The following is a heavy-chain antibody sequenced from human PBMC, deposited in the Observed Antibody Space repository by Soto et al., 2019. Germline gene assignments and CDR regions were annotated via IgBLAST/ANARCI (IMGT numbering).Heavy chain of an antibody. CDR2: IYYSGST. Sequence: PSETLSLTCTVSGGSISSSSYYWGWLRQPPGKGLEWIGSIYYSGSTYYNPSLKSRVTISVDTSKNQFSLKLSSVTAADTAVYYCARHVAGITIVGVVIPSYNWLDPWGRGTLVTVSS. V-gene: IGHV4-39*01. CDR3: ARHVAGITIVGVVIPSYNWLDP. CDR1: GGSISSSSYY. J-gene: IGHJ5*02. D-gene: IGHD3-3*01.